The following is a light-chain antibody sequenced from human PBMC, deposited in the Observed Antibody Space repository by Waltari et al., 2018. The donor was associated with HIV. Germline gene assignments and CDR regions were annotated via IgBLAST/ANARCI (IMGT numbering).Light chain of an antibody. J-gene: IGLJ2*01. V-gene: IGLV1-47*01. CDR1: SSNIGSNY. CDR2: RNN. Sequence: QSVLTQPPPASGTPGQRVTISCSGSSSNIGSNYVYWYQQLPGTAPKLLIYRNNQRPSGVPDRFSGSKSGTSASRAISGLRSEDEADYYCAAWDDSLSGLVVFGGGTKLTVL. CDR3: AAWDDSLSGLVV.